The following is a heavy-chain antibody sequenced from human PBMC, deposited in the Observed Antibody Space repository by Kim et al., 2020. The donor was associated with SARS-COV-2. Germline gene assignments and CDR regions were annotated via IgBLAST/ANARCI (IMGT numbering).Heavy chain of an antibody. Sequence: NKYYADSVKGRFTISRDNSKNTLYLQMNSLRAEDTAVYYCAKGWGNGMDVWGQGTTVTVSS. CDR3: AKGWGNGMDV. V-gene: IGHV3-33*06. D-gene: IGHD2-8*02. CDR2: NK. J-gene: IGHJ6*02.